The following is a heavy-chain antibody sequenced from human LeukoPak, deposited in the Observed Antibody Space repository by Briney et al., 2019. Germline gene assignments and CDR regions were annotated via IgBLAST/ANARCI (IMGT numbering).Heavy chain of an antibody. V-gene: IGHV4-34*01. CDR3: ARERTYVGP. CDR1: GGSFSGYY. CDR2: INHSGST. D-gene: IGHD2-8*01. J-gene: IGHJ6*04. Sequence: SETLSLTCAVYGGSFSGYYWSWIRQPPGKGLEWIGEINHSGSTNYNPSLKSRVTISVDTSKNQFSLKLSSVTAADTAVYYCARERTYVGPWGRGTTVTVSS.